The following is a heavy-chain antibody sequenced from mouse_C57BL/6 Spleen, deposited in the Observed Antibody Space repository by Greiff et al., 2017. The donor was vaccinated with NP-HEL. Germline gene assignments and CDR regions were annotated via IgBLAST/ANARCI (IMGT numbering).Heavy chain of an antibody. Sequence: EVMLVESGGDLVKPGGSLKLSCAASGFTFSSYGMSWVRQTPDKRLEWVATISSGGSYTYYPDSVKGRFTISRDNAKNTLYLQMSSLKSEDTAMYYCARQLSIYYDYDVGWYFDVWGTGTTVTVSS. CDR1: GFTFSSYG. D-gene: IGHD2-4*01. CDR3: ARQLSIYYDYDVGWYFDV. J-gene: IGHJ1*03. V-gene: IGHV5-6*01. CDR2: ISSGGSYT.